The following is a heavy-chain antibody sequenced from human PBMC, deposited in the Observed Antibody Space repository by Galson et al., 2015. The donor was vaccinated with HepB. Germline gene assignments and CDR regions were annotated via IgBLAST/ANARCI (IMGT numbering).Heavy chain of an antibody. CDR3: ARDQGSGWPLDAFDI. D-gene: IGHD6-19*01. CDR1: GFTFSSYA. J-gene: IGHJ3*02. V-gene: IGHV3-64*01. Sequence: SLRLSCAASGFTFSSYAMHWVRQAPGKGLEYVSAISSNGGSTYYANSVKGRFTISRDNSKNTLYLQMGSLRAEDMAVYYCARDQGSGWPLDAFDIWGQGTMVTVSS. CDR2: ISSNGGST.